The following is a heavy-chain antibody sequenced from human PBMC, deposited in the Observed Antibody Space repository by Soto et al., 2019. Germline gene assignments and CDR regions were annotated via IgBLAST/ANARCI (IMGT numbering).Heavy chain of an antibody. V-gene: IGHV3-33*08. Sequence: QVQLVESGGGVVQPGGSLRLSCAASGFTFSYYGFHWVRQAPGKGLEWVAVMHTGGNERYYVGSVKGRFTVSRDDSRNMVYLEMSGLRAEDTAEYFCARYADTTGHYSHFDLWGRGALVAVS. CDR3: ARYADTTGHYSHFDL. CDR2: MHTGGNER. J-gene: IGHJ4*02. CDR1: GFTFSYYG. D-gene: IGHD3-9*01.